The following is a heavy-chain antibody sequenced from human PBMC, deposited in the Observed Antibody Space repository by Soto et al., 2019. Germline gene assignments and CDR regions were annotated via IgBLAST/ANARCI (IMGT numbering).Heavy chain of an antibody. Sequence: EVQLVESGGGLVQTGGSLRLSCAASGFTFNDYWVHWVRQAPGKGLVWVSRINGEGTTTNYADSVKGRFAISRDTAQPTLYRQLNSLRADDTAVSYCARGLYHKYGQDYWCQGTLVSVSS. CDR2: INGEGTTT. CDR1: GFTFNDYW. CDR3: ARGLYHKYGQDY. J-gene: IGHJ4*02. D-gene: IGHD4-17*01. V-gene: IGHV3-74*01.